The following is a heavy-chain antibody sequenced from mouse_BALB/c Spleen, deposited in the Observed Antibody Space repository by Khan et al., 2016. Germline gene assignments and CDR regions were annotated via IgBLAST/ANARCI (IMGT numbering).Heavy chain of an antibody. CDR2: ISSGSSSI. Sequence: EVELVESGGGLVQPGGSRKLSCAASGFTFSRFGMHWVRQAPEKGLEWVAYISSGSSSIYYAATVKGRFTISRDNPTNTLFLQMTSRRSEDTAMXYCARDSNFDDWGQGTTLTVSS. CDR3: ARDSNFDD. CDR1: GFTFSRFG. J-gene: IGHJ2*01. V-gene: IGHV5-17*02.